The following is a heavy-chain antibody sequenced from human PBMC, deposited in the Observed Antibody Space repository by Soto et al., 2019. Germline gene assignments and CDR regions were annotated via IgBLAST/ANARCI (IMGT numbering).Heavy chain of an antibody. D-gene: IGHD6-13*01. Sequence: KTSETLSLTCAVYGGSFSGYYWSWIRQPPGKGLEWIGEINHSGSTNYNPSLKSRVTISVDTSKNQFSLKLSSVTAADTAVYYCARDRYSSSPDAFDIWGQGTMVTVS. CDR3: ARDRYSSSPDAFDI. CDR1: GGSFSGYY. V-gene: IGHV4-34*01. J-gene: IGHJ3*02. CDR2: INHSGST.